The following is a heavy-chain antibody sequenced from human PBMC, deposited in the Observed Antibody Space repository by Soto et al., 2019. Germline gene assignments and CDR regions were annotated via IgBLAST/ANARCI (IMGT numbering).Heavy chain of an antibody. V-gene: IGHV3-23*01. Sequence: EVRLLESGGGLVQPGGSLRLSCAASGFTFNTYAMNWVRQAPGKGLEWVAAVSGSGVTTYYADSVKGRFTISRDNSKNTLYVQMNSLSTEDTALYYCAKDVHYEILAGIEYLQDLGQGTLVTVSS. D-gene: IGHD3-9*01. J-gene: IGHJ1*01. CDR3: AKDVHYEILAGIEYLQD. CDR1: GFTFNTYA. CDR2: VSGSGVTT.